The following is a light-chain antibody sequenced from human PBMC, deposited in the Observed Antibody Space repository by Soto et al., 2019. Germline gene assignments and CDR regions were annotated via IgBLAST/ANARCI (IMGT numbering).Light chain of an antibody. J-gene: IGLJ3*02. CDR3: AAWDDSLRGVV. V-gene: IGLV1-47*01. CDR2: RNN. Sequence: QSVLTQPPSASGTPGQRVTISCSGGSSNIGTYYVYWYQQHPGTAPKLLIYRNNQRPSGVPDRSSGSKSGTSASLAISGFRSEDEADYYCAAWDDSLRGVVFGGGTQLTVL. CDR1: SSNIGTYY.